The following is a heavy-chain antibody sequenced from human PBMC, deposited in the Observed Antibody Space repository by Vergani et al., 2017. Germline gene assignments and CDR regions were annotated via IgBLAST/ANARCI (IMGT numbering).Heavy chain of an antibody. D-gene: IGHD3-3*01. CDR3: ATAYYDFWSGRPGYFQH. CDR2: ISAYNGNT. CDR1: GYTFTSYG. J-gene: IGHJ1*01. Sequence: QVQLVPSGAEVKKPGASVKVSCKASGYTFTSYGISWVRQAPGQGLEWMGWISAYNGNTNYAQKLQGRVTMTTDTSTSTAYMELRSLRSDDTAVYYCATAYYDFWSGRPGYFQHWGQGTLVTVSS. V-gene: IGHV1-18*04.